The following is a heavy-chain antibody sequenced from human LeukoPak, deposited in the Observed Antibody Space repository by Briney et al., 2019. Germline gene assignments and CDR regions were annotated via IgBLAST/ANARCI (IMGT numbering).Heavy chain of an antibody. D-gene: IGHD2-2*01. Sequence: PGGSLRLSCAASGFTFSSFAMHWIRQAPGKGLEWVSVISYDGSNKYYADSVKGRFTISRDNSKNTLYLQMNSLRAEDTAVYYCARDPEDIVVVTGFGAFDIWGQGTMVTVSS. CDR3: ARDPEDIVVVTGFGAFDI. CDR1: GFTFSSFA. J-gene: IGHJ3*02. V-gene: IGHV3-30-3*01. CDR2: ISYDGSNK.